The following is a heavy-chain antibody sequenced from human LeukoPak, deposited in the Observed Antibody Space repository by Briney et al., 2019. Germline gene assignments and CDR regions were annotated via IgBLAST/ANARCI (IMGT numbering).Heavy chain of an antibody. V-gene: IGHV4-61*02. CDR1: GGSISNSNYY. J-gene: IGHJ4*02. CDR3: ARGLWFGDENPPYFDY. D-gene: IGHD3-10*01. CDR2: IYTSGST. Sequence: SQTLSLTCTVSGGSISNSNYYWNWIRQPAGKGPEWIGRIYTSGSTNYNPSLKSRVTISVDTSKNQFSLKLSSVTAADTALYYCARGLWFGDENPPYFDYWGQGTLVTVSS.